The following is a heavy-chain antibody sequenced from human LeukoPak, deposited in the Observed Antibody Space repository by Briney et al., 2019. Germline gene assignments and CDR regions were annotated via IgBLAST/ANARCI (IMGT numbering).Heavy chain of an antibody. Sequence: ASVKVSCKASGYTFTSYGISWVRQAPGQGLEWMGWISAYNGNTNYAQKLQGRVTMTTDTSTSTAYMELRSLRSDATAVYYCARRTYYYDSSGYPNFDYWGQGTLVTVSS. J-gene: IGHJ4*02. CDR3: ARRTYYYDSSGYPNFDY. CDR2: ISAYNGNT. D-gene: IGHD3-22*01. CDR1: GYTFTSYG. V-gene: IGHV1-18*01.